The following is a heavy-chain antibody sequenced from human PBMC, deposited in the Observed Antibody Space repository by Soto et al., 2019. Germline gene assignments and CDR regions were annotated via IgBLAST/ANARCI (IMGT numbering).Heavy chain of an antibody. V-gene: IGHV1-69*08. Sequence: QVQLVQSGAEVKKPGSSVKVSCKASGGTFSSYTISWVRQAPGQGLEWMGRIIPILGIGNYAQKFQGRVTITADKSTSTAYMELSSLRSEDTAVYYCARDLYWSVTTHFDYWGQGTLVTVSS. CDR3: ARDLYWSVTTHFDY. CDR1: GGTFSSYT. CDR2: IIPILGIG. D-gene: IGHD4-4*01. J-gene: IGHJ4*02.